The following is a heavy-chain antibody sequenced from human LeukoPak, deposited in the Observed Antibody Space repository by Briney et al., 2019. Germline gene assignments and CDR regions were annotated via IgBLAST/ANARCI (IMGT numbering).Heavy chain of an antibody. CDR3: ARALAVAGKRWFDP. CDR1: GYTFTSYD. D-gene: IGHD6-19*01. V-gene: IGHV1-69*06. CDR2: IIPIFGTA. Sequence: GASVKVSCKASGYTFTSYDINWVRQAPGQGLEWMGGIIPIFGTANYAQKFQGRVTITADKSTSTAYMELSSLRSEDTAVYYCARALAVAGKRWFDPWGQGTLVTVSS. J-gene: IGHJ5*02.